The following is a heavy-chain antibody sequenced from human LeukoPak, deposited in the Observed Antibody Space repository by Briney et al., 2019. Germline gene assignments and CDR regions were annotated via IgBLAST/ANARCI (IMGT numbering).Heavy chain of an antibody. CDR2: ISSSSSTI. V-gene: IGHV3-48*02. Sequence: PGGSLRLSCAASGFTFSSYSMNWVRQAPGKGLEWVSYISSSSSTIYYADSVKGRFTISRDNAKNSLYLRMNSLRDEDTAVYYCARESALFDYWGQGTLVTVSS. J-gene: IGHJ4*02. CDR3: ARESALFDY. CDR1: GFTFSSYS.